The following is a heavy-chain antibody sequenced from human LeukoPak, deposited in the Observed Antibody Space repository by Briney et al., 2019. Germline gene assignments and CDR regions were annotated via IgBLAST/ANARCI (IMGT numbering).Heavy chain of an antibody. CDR3: ARSDCGGDCHLLDY. CDR1: GFTFSAYA. Sequence: GESLKISCAASGFTFSAYAMSWVRQAPGKGLEWVSHFGGSGGTIYYADSVKGRFTISRDSSKNTLYLQMNNLRAEDTAVYYCARSDCGGDCHLLDYWGQGTLVTVSS. J-gene: IGHJ4*02. D-gene: IGHD2-21*02. V-gene: IGHV3-23*01. CDR2: FGGSGGTI.